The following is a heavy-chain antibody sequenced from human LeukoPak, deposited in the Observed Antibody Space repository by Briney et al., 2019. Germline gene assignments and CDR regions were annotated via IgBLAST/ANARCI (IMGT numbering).Heavy chain of an antibody. J-gene: IGHJ4*02. Sequence: PGGSLRLSCAASGFTFSSYAMSWVRQAPGKGLEWVSAISGSGGSTYYADSVKGRFTSSIDNSKNTLYLQMNSLRAEDTAVYYCAKGGFAIFGVVTRLHYWGQGTLVTVSS. CDR2: ISGSGGST. CDR1: GFTFSSYA. D-gene: IGHD3-3*02. V-gene: IGHV3-23*01. CDR3: AKGGFAIFGVVTRLHY.